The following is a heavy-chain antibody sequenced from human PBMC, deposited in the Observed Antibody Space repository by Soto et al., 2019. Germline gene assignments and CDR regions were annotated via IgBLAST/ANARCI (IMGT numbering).Heavy chain of an antibody. CDR1: GGSINSYY. CDR2: IYYTGST. CDR3: ARSSRGAAAGFDY. V-gene: IGHV4-59*01. D-gene: IGHD6-13*01. Sequence: SETLSLTCTVSGGSINSYYWSWIRQPPGKGLEWIGYIYYTGSTNHTPSLKSRVTISVDTSKNQFSLKLSSVTPADTAVYYCARSSRGAAAGFDYWGQGALVTVSS. J-gene: IGHJ4*02.